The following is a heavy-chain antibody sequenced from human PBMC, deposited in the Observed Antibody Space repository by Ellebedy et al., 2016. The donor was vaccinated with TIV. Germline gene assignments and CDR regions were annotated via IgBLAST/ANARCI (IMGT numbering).Heavy chain of an antibody. D-gene: IGHD4-17*01. CDR2: ISYEGSKK. CDR1: GFTFSSYG. CDR3: ARPMTTVMDNNYGMDV. J-gene: IGHJ6*02. V-gene: IGHV3-30*03. Sequence: PGGSLRLSCAASGFTFSSYGMHWVRQAPGKGLEWVAVISYEGSKKYYADSVKGRFTISRDNSKNTLFLQMKSRRADDTAVYYCARPMTTVMDNNYGMDVWGQGTTVTVSS.